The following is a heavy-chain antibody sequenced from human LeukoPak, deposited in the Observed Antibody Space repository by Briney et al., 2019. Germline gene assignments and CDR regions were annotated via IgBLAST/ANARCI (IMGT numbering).Heavy chain of an antibody. CDR2: ISSSGSTI. D-gene: IGHD5-12*01. CDR1: GFTFSDYY. J-gene: IGHJ4*02. V-gene: IGHV3-11*04. Sequence: GGSLRLSCAASGFTFSDYYMSWIRQAPGKGLEWVSYISSSGSTIYYADSVKGRFTISRDNAKNSLYLQMNSLRAEDTAVYYCARTPSYSGYDSHFDYWGQGTLVTVSS. CDR3: ARTPSYSGYDSHFDY.